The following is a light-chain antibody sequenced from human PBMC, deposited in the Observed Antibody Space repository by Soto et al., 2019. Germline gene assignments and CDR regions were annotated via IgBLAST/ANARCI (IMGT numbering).Light chain of an antibody. Sequence: DIQMTHSPSTLPASVVYIVTITFRASQSISNWLAWYQQKPGTAPKVLIYHASNLQSGVPSRFSGSGSGTEFTLTISSLQPDDFAVYYCQKYHGYPWTFGQGTKVDIK. CDR2: HAS. CDR1: QSISNW. CDR3: QKYHGYPWT. J-gene: IGKJ1*01. V-gene: IGKV1-5*01.